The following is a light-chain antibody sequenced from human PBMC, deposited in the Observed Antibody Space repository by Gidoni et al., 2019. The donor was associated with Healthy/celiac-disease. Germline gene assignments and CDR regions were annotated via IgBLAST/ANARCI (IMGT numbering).Light chain of an antibody. Sequence: DIVMTQSPDSLAVSLGERATINCKYSQSVVYSSNNKNYLAWYQQKPGQPPKLLIYWASTRESGFPDRCSGSGAGTDFTLSISSLQTEDLAFYYCQQYYSTPWTFGQGTKVEIK. J-gene: IGKJ1*01. CDR2: WAS. CDR1: QSVVYSSNNKNY. CDR3: QQYYSTPWT. V-gene: IGKV4-1*01.